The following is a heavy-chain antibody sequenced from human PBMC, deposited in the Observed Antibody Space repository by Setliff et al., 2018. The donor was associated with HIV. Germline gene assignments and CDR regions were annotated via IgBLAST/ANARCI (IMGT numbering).Heavy chain of an antibody. CDR2: INPNSGGT. CDR3: ARGALLAVFDFDH. CDR1: GYTFTGYY. Sequence: GASVKVSCKASGYTFTGYYMHWVRQAPGQGLEWMGWINPNSGGTDYAQKFQGRITLTTDTSANTAYMELSSLRSDDTAVYFCARGALLAVFDFDHWGHGTLVTVSS. V-gene: IGHV1-2*02. D-gene: IGHD3-10*01. J-gene: IGHJ4*01.